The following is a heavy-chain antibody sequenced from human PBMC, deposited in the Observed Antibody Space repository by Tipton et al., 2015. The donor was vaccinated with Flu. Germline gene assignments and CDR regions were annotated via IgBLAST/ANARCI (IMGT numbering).Heavy chain of an antibody. Sequence: SLRLSCAASGFTFSSYWMHWVRQAPGKGLVWVPRINSDGSITNYADSVKGRFTISRDNAKNTLYLQMGSLRAEDMAVYYCARGLVEMATSSYYYYGMDVWGQGTTVTVSS. V-gene: IGHV3-74*01. CDR3: ARGLVEMATSSYYYYGMDV. J-gene: IGHJ6*02. CDR1: GFTFSSYW. CDR2: INSDGSIT. D-gene: IGHD5-24*01.